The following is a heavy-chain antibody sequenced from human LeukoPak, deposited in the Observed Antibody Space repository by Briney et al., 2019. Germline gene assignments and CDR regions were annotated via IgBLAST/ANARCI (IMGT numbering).Heavy chain of an antibody. CDR1: GGTFSSYA. Sequence: SVKVSCKASGGTFSSYAISWVRQAPGQGLEWMGGIIPIFGTANYAQKFQGRVTITTDESMSTAYMELSSLRSEDTAVYYCARDRRGGYYYDSSGDFDYWGQGTLVTVSS. CDR3: ARDRRGGYYYDSSGDFDY. D-gene: IGHD3-22*01. J-gene: IGHJ4*02. V-gene: IGHV1-69*05. CDR2: IIPIFGTA.